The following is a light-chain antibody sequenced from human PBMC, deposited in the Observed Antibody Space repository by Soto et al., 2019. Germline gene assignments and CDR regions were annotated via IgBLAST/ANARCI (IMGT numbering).Light chain of an antibody. J-gene: IGLJ2*01. CDR3: SSCTSSSTLGV. Sequence: QSVLTQPASVSGSPGQSITISCTGTSSDVGGYNYVSWYQQHPGKAPKLMIYDVSNRPSGVSNRFSGSKSGNTASLTIAGLQAEDEADYYCSSCTSSSTLGVLGGGTKLTVL. CDR1: SSDVGGYNY. CDR2: DVS. V-gene: IGLV2-14*01.